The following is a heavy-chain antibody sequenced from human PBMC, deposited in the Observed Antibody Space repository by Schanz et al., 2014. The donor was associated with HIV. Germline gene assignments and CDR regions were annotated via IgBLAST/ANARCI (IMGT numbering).Heavy chain of an antibody. J-gene: IGHJ5*02. V-gene: IGHV1-8*01. CDR3: ARGQDWPGPRLDH. CDR2: MNPNSGNT. CDR1: GSTFPDLD. Sequence: ARLVQSGAEVKRPGASVTVSCTAAGSTFPDLDINWERQATGQGLEWMGWMNPNSGNTGYAQKFQGRVTMTRNTSISTAYMELSSLRSDDTAVYYCARGQDWPGPRLDHWGHGTLVLVSS. D-gene: IGHD3-9*01.